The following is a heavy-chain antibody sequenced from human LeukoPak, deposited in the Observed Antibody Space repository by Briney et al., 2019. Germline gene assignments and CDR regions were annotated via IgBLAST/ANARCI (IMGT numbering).Heavy chain of an antibody. Sequence: SETLSLTCAVSGGSISSGGYSWSWIRQPPGKGLEWIGEINHSGSTNYNPSLKSRVTISVDTSKNQFSLKLSSVTAADTAVYYCAGYCSSTSCSNSIGSNWFDPWGQGTLVTVSS. CDR1: GGSISSGGYS. D-gene: IGHD2-2*01. CDR2: INHSGST. CDR3: AGYCSSTSCSNSIGSNWFDP. V-gene: IGHV4-30-2*01. J-gene: IGHJ5*02.